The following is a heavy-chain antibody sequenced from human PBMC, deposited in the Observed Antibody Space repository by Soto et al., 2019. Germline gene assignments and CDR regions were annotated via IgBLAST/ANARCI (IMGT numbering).Heavy chain of an antibody. V-gene: IGHV4-59*01. CDR2: MYNTGST. CDR3: ARDLWGYCGTDCYPLDV. CDR1: GGSISGYY. Sequence: SETLSLTCTVSGGSISGYYWSWIRQPPGKGLEWIGYMYNTGSTVYNPSFKSRVTISVDTSKNYFSLKLNSVTAADTAVYYCARDLWGYCGTDCYPLDVWGQGTTVTVSS. D-gene: IGHD2-21*02. J-gene: IGHJ6*02.